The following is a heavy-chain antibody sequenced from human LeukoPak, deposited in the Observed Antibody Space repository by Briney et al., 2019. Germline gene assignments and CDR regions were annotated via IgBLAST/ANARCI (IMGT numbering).Heavy chain of an antibody. CDR1: GYSFTSYW. CDR3: ARLLDYFHVGAFDI. D-gene: IGHD2/OR15-2a*01. Sequence: GESLKISCKGSGYSFTSYWIGWVCQMPGKGLEWMGIIYPGDSDTRYSPSFQGQVTISADKSISIAYLQWSSLKASDTAMYYCARLLDYFHVGAFDIWGQGTMVTVSS. V-gene: IGHV5-51*01. CDR2: IYPGDSDT. J-gene: IGHJ3*02.